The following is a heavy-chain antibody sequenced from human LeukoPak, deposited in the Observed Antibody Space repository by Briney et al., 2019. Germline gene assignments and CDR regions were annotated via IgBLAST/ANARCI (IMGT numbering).Heavy chain of an antibody. CDR1: GFTFSDYY. V-gene: IGHV3-11*01. CDR3: ARPKRVGNTIFGVVPEYYYYYYMDV. D-gene: IGHD3-3*01. J-gene: IGHJ6*03. Sequence: GGSLRLSCAASGFTFSDYYMSWIRQAPGKGLEWVSYISSSGSTIYCADSVKGRFTISRDNAKNSLYLQMNSLRAEDTAVYYCARPKRVGNTIFGVVPEYYYYYYMDVWGKGTTVTVSS. CDR2: ISSSGSTI.